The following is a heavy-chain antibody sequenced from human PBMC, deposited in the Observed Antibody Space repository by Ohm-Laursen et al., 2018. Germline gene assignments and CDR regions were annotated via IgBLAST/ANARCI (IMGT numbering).Heavy chain of an antibody. Sequence: ASVKVSCKASGYTFSNYGISWVRQAPGQGLEWMGWISSYNGNTNNAQKLQGRVTMTTDTSTSTAYMELRSLRSDDTAVYYCARDSLGYSSGPFDYWGQGTLVTVSS. J-gene: IGHJ4*02. V-gene: IGHV1-18*01. CDR1: GYTFSNYG. CDR2: ISSYNGNT. CDR3: ARDSLGYSSGPFDY. D-gene: IGHD6-19*01.